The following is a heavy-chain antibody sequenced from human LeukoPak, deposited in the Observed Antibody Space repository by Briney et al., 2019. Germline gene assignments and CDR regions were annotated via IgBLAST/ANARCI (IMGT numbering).Heavy chain of an antibody. CDR1: GYTFTGYY. CDR3: ARGGDTAMVQDYYYYYMDV. J-gene: IGHJ6*03. Sequence: ASVRVSCKASGYTFTGYYMHWVRQAPGQGLEWMGWINPNSGGTNYAQKFQGRVTMTRDTSISTAYMELRSLRSDDTAVYYCARGGDTAMVQDYYYYYMDVWGKGTTVTISS. CDR2: INPNSGGT. D-gene: IGHD5-18*01. V-gene: IGHV1-2*02.